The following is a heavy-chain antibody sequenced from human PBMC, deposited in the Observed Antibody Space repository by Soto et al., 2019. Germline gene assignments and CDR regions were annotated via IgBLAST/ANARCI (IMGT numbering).Heavy chain of an antibody. CDR2: ISSSSSYI. D-gene: IGHD3-22*01. Sequence: GGSLRLSCAASGFTFSSYSMNWVRQAPGKGLEWVSSISSSSSYIYYADSVKGRFTISRDNAKNSLYLQMNSLRAEDTAVYYCARVAYYYDSSGYGFDYWGQGTLVTVSS. J-gene: IGHJ4*02. V-gene: IGHV3-21*01. CDR1: GFTFSSYS. CDR3: ARVAYYYDSSGYGFDY.